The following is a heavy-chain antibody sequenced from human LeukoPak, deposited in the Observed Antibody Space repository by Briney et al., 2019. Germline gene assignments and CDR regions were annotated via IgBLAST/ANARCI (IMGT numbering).Heavy chain of an antibody. V-gene: IGHV1-69*01. Sequence: SVKVSCKASGGTFSSYAISWVRQAPGQGLEWMGGIIPIFGTANYAQKFQGRVTITADESTSTAYMELSSLRSEDTAVYYCARGTAPTYYYYYYYMDIWGKGTTVTVSS. CDR1: GGTFSSYA. D-gene: IGHD2-21*02. J-gene: IGHJ6*03. CDR3: ARGTAPTYYYYYYYMDI. CDR2: IIPIFGTA.